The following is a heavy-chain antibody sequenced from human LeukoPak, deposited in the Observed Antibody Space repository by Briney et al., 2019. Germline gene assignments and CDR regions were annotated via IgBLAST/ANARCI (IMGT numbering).Heavy chain of an antibody. Sequence: GGSLRLSCAASGFTFSDYYMSWIRQAPGKGLEWVGRTRNKANSYTTEYAASVKGRFTISRDDSKNSLYLQMNSLKTEDTAVYYCARGAVTTPYYYYYGMDVWGQGTTVTVSS. CDR3: ARGAVTTPYYYYYGMDV. V-gene: IGHV3-72*01. CDR2: TRNKANSYTT. CDR1: GFTFSDYY. J-gene: IGHJ6*02. D-gene: IGHD4-17*01.